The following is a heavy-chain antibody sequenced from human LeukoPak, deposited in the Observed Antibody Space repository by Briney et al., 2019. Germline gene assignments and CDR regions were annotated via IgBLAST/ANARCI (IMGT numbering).Heavy chain of an antibody. D-gene: IGHD2-2*01. J-gene: IGHJ4*02. CDR1: GFTFSSYS. CDR2: ISSSSSYI. Sequence: GGSLRLSCAVSGFTFSSYSMNWVRQAPGKGLEWVSSISSSSSYIYYADSVKGRFTISRDNAKNSLYLQMNSLRAEDTAVYYCARETVPAANGYWGRGTLVTVSS. V-gene: IGHV3-21*01. CDR3: ARETVPAANGY.